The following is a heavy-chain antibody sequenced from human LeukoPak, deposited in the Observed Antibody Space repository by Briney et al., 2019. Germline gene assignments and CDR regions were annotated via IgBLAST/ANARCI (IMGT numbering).Heavy chain of an antibody. V-gene: IGHV1-46*01. Sequence: GASVKVSCKASGYTFTSYYMHWVRQAPGQGLEWMGIINPSGGSASYAQKFQGRVTMTRDVSTSTVYMELSSLRSEDTAVYYCARDVMGRDLEDYWGQGTLVTVSS. CDR3: ARDVMGRDLEDY. CDR2: INPSGGSA. D-gene: IGHD2-21*01. J-gene: IGHJ4*02. CDR1: GYTFTSYY.